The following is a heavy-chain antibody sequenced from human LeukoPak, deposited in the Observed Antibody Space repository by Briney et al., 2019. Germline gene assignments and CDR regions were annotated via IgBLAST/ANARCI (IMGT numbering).Heavy chain of an antibody. Sequence: SVEVSCKASGGTFSSYAISWVRQAPGQGLEWMGRIIPIFGTANYAQKFQGRVTITTDESTSTAYMELSSLRSEDTAVYYCAEHIRYSSGWPPTFVDYWGQGTLVTVSS. CDR2: IIPIFGTA. J-gene: IGHJ4*02. V-gene: IGHV1-69*05. CDR3: AEHIRYSSGWPPTFVDY. CDR1: GGTFSSYA. D-gene: IGHD6-19*01.